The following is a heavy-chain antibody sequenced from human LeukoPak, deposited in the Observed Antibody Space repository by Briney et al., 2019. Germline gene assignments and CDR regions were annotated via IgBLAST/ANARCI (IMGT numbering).Heavy chain of an antibody. J-gene: IGHJ4*02. CDR3: AKRVVPAAYNDY. D-gene: IGHD2-2*01. V-gene: IGHV3-30*18. CDR2: ISYDGSNK. CDR1: GFTFSSYG. Sequence: GRSLRLSCAASGFTFSSYGMHWVRQAPGKGLEWVAVISYDGSNKYYADSVKGRFTISRDNSKNTLYLQMNSLRAEDTAVYYCAKRVVPAAYNDYWGQGTLVTVSS.